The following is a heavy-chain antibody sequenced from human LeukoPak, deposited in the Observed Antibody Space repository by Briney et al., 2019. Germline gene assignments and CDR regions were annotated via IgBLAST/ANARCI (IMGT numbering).Heavy chain of an antibody. V-gene: IGHV3-23*01. D-gene: IGHD5-12*01. CDR2: LSGSGDST. CDR3: AKDLGSDTVDIVTTIFNYFDY. CDR1: GFTFVSYS. Sequence: PGGSLRLSCAASGFTFVSYSMSWVRQAPGKGLEWVSVLSGSGDSTYYADSVKGRFTISRDNSKNTLYLQMNSLRAEDTAVYYCAKDLGSDTVDIVTTIFNYFDYWRQGTLVTVSS. J-gene: IGHJ4*02.